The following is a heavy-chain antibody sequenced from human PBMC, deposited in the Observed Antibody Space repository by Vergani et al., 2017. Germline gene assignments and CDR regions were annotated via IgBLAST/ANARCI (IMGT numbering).Heavy chain of an antibody. CDR1: GDSISSNNC. CDR2: ICHTEDT. CDR3: ATNGYRRWGYYFDY. V-gene: IGHV4-4*03. Sequence: QVQLQQWGAGVVKPPGTLSLTCAVSGDSISSNNCWTWVRQPPGKGLEWIGEICHTEDTKYNPSLKSRVTVSVDESRNLFYLRLNSVTAADTAVYYCATNGYRRWGYYFDYWGQGILVTVSS. D-gene: IGHD2-2*02. J-gene: IGHJ4*02.